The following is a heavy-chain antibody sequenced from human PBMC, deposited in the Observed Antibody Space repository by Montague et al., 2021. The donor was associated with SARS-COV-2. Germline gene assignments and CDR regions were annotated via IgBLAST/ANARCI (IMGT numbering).Heavy chain of an antibody. Sequence: SETLFLTCTVSGGSISDSTFHWGWIRQPPGKGLEWIGNLYYSGATYYNPSLKSRVTTSMDTSKNQFSLKLTSAIAADTAVYYCARLRGGTPGEHWGQGALVTVSS. J-gene: IGHJ4*02. CDR2: LYYSGAT. CDR3: ARLRGGTPGEH. CDR1: GGSISDSTFH. V-gene: IGHV4-39*07. D-gene: IGHD2-21*01.